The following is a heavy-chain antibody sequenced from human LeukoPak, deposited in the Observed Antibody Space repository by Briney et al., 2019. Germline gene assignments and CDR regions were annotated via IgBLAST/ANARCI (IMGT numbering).Heavy chain of an antibody. CDR1: GFTLSTYW. CDR3: AKGRGRFEAARPV. D-gene: IGHD6-6*01. Sequence: GGSLRLSCAASGFTLSTYWMSWVRQAPGKGLEWVANIKQDGSEKYYVDSVKGRFTISRDNAKNSLYLQMNSLRVEDTAVYYCAKGRGRFEAARPVWGQGTLVTVSS. V-gene: IGHV3-7*01. J-gene: IGHJ4*02. CDR2: IKQDGSEK.